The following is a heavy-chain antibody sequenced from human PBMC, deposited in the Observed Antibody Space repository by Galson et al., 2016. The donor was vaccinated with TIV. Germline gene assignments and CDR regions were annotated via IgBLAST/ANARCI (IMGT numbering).Heavy chain of an antibody. D-gene: IGHD6-25*01. CDR2: MNPNSGNT. J-gene: IGHJ4*02. Sequence: SVKVSCKASGYTFTSYDINWVRQATGQGLEWMGWMNPNSGNTGYAQKFRGRVTMTRTTSVRTAYMELRSLRSEDTAVYYCARSGYYVDYWGQGTLVTVSS. CDR1: GYTFTSYD. CDR3: ARSGYYVDY. V-gene: IGHV1-8*02.